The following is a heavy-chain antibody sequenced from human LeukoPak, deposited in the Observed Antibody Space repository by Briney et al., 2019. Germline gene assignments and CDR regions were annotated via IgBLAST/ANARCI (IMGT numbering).Heavy chain of an antibody. D-gene: IGHD5-12*01. V-gene: IGHV4-59*01. Sequence: PSETLSLTCTVSGAPISPYYWSWIRQPPGRGLEYIGYVYYSGSTNYNPSLKSRVTISVDTSANQFSLKPSSVTAADTAVYYCARGTKTGNTGYDWDYWGQGSVVTVSS. CDR1: GAPISPYY. J-gene: IGHJ4*02. CDR3: ARGTKTGNTGYDWDY. CDR2: VYYSGST.